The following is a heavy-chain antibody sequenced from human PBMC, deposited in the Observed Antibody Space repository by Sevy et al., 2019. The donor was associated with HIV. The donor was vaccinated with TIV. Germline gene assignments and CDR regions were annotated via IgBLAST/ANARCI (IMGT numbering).Heavy chain of an antibody. J-gene: IGHJ4*02. D-gene: IGHD3-22*01. CDR3: ARVGTYYDSSHYAYYFDY. Sequence: GGSLRLYCAASGFNFDDYGMSWVRQAPGKGLEWVSGINWNGDSTSYADSVKGRFTISRDNAKNSLYLQMNSLRAEDTALYYCARVGTYYDSSHYAYYFDYWGQGTLVTVSS. CDR2: INWNGDST. V-gene: IGHV3-20*04. CDR1: GFNFDDYG.